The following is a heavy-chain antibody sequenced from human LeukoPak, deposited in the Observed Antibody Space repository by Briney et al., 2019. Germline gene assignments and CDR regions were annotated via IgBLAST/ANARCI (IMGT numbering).Heavy chain of an antibody. J-gene: IGHJ4*02. CDR3: ARDFDMGITPGDDFDF. CDR2: ISTSGEST. V-gene: IGHV3-23*01. Sequence: PGGSLRLSCAASGFTFSNYAMTWVRQAPGKGLEWVSSISTSGESTYYADSVKGRFTISRDNSKNTLYLHMNSLRAEDTAVYYCARDFDMGITPGDDFDFWGQGTLVTVSS. CDR1: GFTFSNYA. D-gene: IGHD3-9*01.